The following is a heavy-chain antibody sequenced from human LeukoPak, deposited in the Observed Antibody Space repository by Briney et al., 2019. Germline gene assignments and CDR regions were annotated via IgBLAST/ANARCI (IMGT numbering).Heavy chain of an antibody. Sequence: GRSLRLSCAASGFTFSSYGMHWVRQAPGKGLEWVAVIWYDGSNKYYADFVKGRFTISRDNSKNTLYLQMNSLRAEDTAVYYCARESGDYGDLRVYNWFDPWGQGTLVTVSS. D-gene: IGHD4-17*01. J-gene: IGHJ5*02. CDR2: IWYDGSNK. CDR3: ARESGDYGDLRVYNWFDP. CDR1: GFTFSSYG. V-gene: IGHV3-33*01.